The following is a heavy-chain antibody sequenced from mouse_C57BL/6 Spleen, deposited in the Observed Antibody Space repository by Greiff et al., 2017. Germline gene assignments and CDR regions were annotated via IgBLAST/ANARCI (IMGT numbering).Heavy chain of an antibody. J-gene: IGHJ1*03. V-gene: IGHV1-52*01. D-gene: IGHD2-4*01. CDR3: ARWSNYDVGYFDV. Sequence: QVQLQQPGAELVRPGSSVKLSCKASGYTFTSYWMHWVKQRPIQGLEWIGNFDPSDSETHYNQKFKDKATLTVDKSSNTAYMQLSSLTSEDSAVYYCARWSNYDVGYFDVWGTGTTVTVSS. CDR2: FDPSDSET. CDR1: GYTFTSYW.